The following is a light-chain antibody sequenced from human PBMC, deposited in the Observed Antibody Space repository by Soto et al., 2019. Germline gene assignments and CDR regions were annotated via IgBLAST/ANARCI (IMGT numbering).Light chain of an antibody. V-gene: IGLV2-14*01. CDR2: EVS. J-gene: IGLJ1*01. CDR1: SSDVGGYNY. Sequence: QSALTQPASVSGSPGQSITISCTGTSSDVGGYNYVSWYQQHPGKAPKLMIYEVSNRPSGVPNRFSGSKSGHTASLTISGLQSEDEADYFCTSYTSGTTPDVFGTGTKVTVL. CDR3: TSYTSGTTPDV.